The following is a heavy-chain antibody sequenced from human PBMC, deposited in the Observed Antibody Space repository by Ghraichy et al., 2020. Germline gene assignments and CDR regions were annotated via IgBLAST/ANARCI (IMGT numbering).Heavy chain of an antibody. CDR3: AREGDIVVGQNTTSAFDY. Sequence: SETLYLTCAVYGGSFSGYYWSWIRQPPGKGLEWIGEINHSGSTNYNPSLKSRVTISVDTSKNQFSLKLSSVTAADTAVYYCAREGDIVVGQNTTSAFDYWGQGTLVTVSS. J-gene: IGHJ4*02. CDR2: INHSGST. V-gene: IGHV4-34*01. D-gene: IGHD2-2*01. CDR1: GGSFSGYY.